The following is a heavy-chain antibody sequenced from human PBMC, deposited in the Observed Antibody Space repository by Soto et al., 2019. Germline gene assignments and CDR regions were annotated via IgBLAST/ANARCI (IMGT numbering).Heavy chain of an antibody. J-gene: IGHJ4*02. D-gene: IGHD5-18*01. CDR1: GFTFSNFW. Sequence: GGPLRLSCAASGFTFSNFWMHWVRQAPGKGLVWVSRVYSDGSGPMYADSVKGRFTISRDNAKSTLYLQMNSLRPEDTAVYYCATLNSFGSDYWGRGTLVTVSS. V-gene: IGHV3-74*03. CDR3: ATLNSFGSDY. CDR2: VYSDGSGP.